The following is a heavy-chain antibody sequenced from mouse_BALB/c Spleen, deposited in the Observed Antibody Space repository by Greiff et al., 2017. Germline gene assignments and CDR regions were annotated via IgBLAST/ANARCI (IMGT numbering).Heavy chain of an antibody. CDR2: ISDGGSYT. Sequence: EVQLVESGGGLVKPGGSLKLSCAASGFTFSDYYMYWVRQTPEKRLEWVATISDGGSYTYYPDSVKGRFTISRDNAKNNLYLQMSSLKSEDTAMYYCASLYYGNYFDYWGQGTTLTVSS. J-gene: IGHJ2*01. D-gene: IGHD2-1*01. CDR1: GFTFSDYY. V-gene: IGHV5-4*02. CDR3: ASLYYGNYFDY.